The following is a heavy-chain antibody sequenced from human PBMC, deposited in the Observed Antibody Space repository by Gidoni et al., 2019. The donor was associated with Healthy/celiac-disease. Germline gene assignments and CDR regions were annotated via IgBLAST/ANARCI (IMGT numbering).Heavy chain of an antibody. CDR2: IIPIFGTA. D-gene: IGHD2-15*01. CDR3: CWSVIAAKPPTTYFYYGMDV. CDR1: GGTFSSYA. Sequence: QVQLVQSGAEVKKPGSSVKVSCKASGGTFSSYAISWVRQAPGQGLEWMGGIIPIFGTANYAQKFQGRVTIAADESTSTAYMELSSLRSEDTAVYYCCWSVIAAKPPTTYFYYGMDVWGQGTTVTVSS. V-gene: IGHV1-69*01. J-gene: IGHJ6*02.